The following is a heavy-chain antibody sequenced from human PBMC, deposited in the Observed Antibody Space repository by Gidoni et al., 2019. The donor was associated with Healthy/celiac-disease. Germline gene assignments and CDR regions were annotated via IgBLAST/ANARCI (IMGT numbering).Heavy chain of an antibody. Sequence: QLQLQESGPGLVKPSETLSLTCTVSGGSISSSSYYWGWIRQPPGKGLEWIGSIYYSGSTYYNPSLKSRVTISVDTSKNQFSLKLSSVTAADTAVYYCARAFVDASAFDIWGQGTMVTVSS. CDR3: ARAFVDASAFDI. J-gene: IGHJ3*02. D-gene: IGHD3-16*02. CDR2: IYYSGST. V-gene: IGHV4-39*01. CDR1: GGSISSSSYY.